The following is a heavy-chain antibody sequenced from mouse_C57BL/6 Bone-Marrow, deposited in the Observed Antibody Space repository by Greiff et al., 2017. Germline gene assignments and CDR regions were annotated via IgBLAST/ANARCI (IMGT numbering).Heavy chain of an antibody. V-gene: IGHV5-4*03. CDR1: GFTFSSYA. CDR2: LSDGGSYT. CDR3: ARRDDYDDGPYYAMDY. D-gene: IGHD2-4*01. Sequence: EVKLVESGGGLVKPGGSLKLSCAASGFTFSSYAMSWVRQTPEKRLEWVATLSDGGSYTYYPDNVKGRFTISRDNAKNNLYLQMSNQKSEDTAMYYCARRDDYDDGPYYAMDYWGQGTSVTVSS. J-gene: IGHJ4*01.